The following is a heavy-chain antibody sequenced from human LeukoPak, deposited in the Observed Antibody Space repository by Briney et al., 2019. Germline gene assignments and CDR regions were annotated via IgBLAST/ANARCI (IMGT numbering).Heavy chain of an antibody. Sequence: PGGSLRLSCAASGFTFSNVWMSWVRQAPGKGLEWVSAISGSGGSTYYADSVKGRFTISRDNSKNTLYLQMNSLRAEDTAVYYCAKSSYGLGFDYWGQGTLVTVSS. CDR3: AKSSYGLGFDY. D-gene: IGHD3/OR15-3a*01. V-gene: IGHV3-23*01. CDR1: GFTFSNVW. J-gene: IGHJ4*02. CDR2: ISGSGGST.